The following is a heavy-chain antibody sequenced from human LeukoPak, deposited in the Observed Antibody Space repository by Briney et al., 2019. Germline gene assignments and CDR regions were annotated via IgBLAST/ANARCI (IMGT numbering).Heavy chain of an antibody. Sequence: PGWSLRLSCPASGFTFSSYAMHWVRQAPGKGLEYVSAISSNGGSTYYANSVKGRFTISRDNSKNTLYLQMGSLRAEDMAVYYCARKDSGPLDYWGQGTLVTVSS. D-gene: IGHD2-15*01. CDR2: ISSNGGST. J-gene: IGHJ4*02. CDR1: GFTFSSYA. V-gene: IGHV3-64*01. CDR3: ARKDSGPLDY.